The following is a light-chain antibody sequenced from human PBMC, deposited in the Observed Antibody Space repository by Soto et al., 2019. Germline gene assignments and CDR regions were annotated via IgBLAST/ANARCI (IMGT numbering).Light chain of an antibody. CDR2: AAS. CDR1: QNISKY. Sequence: DIQMTQSPSSLSASVGDRVTITCRASQNISKYLNWYQQKLGKAPKLLIYAASSLQSGVPSRFSGSGSGTDFTLSISSLQPEDFATYSCQQSYSTPITFGQGTRLEIK. J-gene: IGKJ5*01. CDR3: QQSYSTPIT. V-gene: IGKV1-39*01.